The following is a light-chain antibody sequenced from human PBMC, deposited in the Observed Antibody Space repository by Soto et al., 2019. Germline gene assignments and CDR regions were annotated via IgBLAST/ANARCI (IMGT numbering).Light chain of an antibody. CDR2: GAS. CDR3: QQYGNSPVT. V-gene: IGKV3-20*01. CDR1: QSVSSRY. J-gene: IGKJ5*01. Sequence: EVVLTQSPGTLSLSPGERATLSCRASQSVSSRYFAWYQQKPGQAPRLLIYGASSRATGIPDRFSGSGSGTDFTLTISRLEPEDFAVFYCQQYGNSPVTFGQGTRLEIK.